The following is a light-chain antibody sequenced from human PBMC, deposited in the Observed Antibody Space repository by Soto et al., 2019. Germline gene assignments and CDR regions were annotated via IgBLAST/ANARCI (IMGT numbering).Light chain of an antibody. Sequence: QSALTQPASVSGSPGQSITISCTGTSSDVGGYNYVSWYQQHPGKAPKLMIYDVRNRPSWVSNRFSGSKSGNTASLTISGLQADDEADYYWSSYTSSSSYVVFGGGTKLTVL. J-gene: IGLJ2*01. V-gene: IGLV2-14*01. CDR3: SSYTSSSSYVV. CDR1: SSDVGGYNY. CDR2: DVR.